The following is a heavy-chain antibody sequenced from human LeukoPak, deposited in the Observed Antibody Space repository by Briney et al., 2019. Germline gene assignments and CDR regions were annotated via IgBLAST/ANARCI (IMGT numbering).Heavy chain of an antibody. CDR1: GFTFSTFA. CDR2: IFPSGGEI. CDR3: ARDLMGIAYRGAFYY. D-gene: IGHD6-13*01. V-gene: IGHV3-21*04. Sequence: GGSLRVSCAASGFTFSTFAMIWVRQPPGKGLEWVSSIFPSGGEIHYADSVKGRFTISRDNAKNSLYLQMNSLRAEDTAVYYCARDLMGIAYRGAFYYWGQGTLVTVSS. J-gene: IGHJ4*02.